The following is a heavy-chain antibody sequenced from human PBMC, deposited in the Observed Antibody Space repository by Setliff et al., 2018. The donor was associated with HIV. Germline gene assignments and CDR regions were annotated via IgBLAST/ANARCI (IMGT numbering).Heavy chain of an antibody. V-gene: IGHV4-39*02. CDR2: TYYSGST. D-gene: IGHD6-19*01. CDR3: ARRAVAGTSFDY. J-gene: IGHJ4*02. CDR1: GGSISSSSYY. Sequence: SETLSLTCTVSGGSISSSSYYWGWIRQPPGKGLEWIGSTYYSGSTYYNPSLESRVTISVDTSKNHFSLRLSSVTAADTAVYYCARRAVAGTSFDYWGQGTLGTVSS.